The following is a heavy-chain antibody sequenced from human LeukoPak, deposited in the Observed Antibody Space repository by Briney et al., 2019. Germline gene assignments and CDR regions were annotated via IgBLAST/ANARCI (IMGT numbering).Heavy chain of an antibody. Sequence: GGSLRLSCAASGFTFSNYSMLWVRQAPGKGLEWVSCISSSGSYIYYADSVKGRSTISRDNAKKSLYLQMNSLRAEDTAVYYCAFPAIGSGWYNPLDYWGQGTLVTVSS. J-gene: IGHJ4*02. CDR2: ISSSGSYI. D-gene: IGHD6-19*01. CDR3: AFPAIGSGWYNPLDY. V-gene: IGHV3-21*01. CDR1: GFTFSNYS.